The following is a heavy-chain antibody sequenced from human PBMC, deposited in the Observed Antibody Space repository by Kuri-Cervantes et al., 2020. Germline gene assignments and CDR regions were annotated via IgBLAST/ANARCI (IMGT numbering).Heavy chain of an antibody. V-gene: IGHV3-7*01. CDR1: GLTFSTFW. CDR3: ARYPGIAVAGTGGFDY. CDR2: MNEDGSQK. D-gene: IGHD6-19*01. Sequence: GGSLRLSCAASGLTFSTFWMGWVRQAPGKGLEWVANMNEDGSQKYYVDSVKGRFTISRDNAKNSLYLQMNSLRVEDTAVYYCARYPGIAVAGTGGFDYWGQGALVTVSS. J-gene: IGHJ4*02.